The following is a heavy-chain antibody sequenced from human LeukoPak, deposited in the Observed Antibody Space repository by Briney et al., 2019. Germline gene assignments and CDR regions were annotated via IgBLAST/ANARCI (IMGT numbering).Heavy chain of an antibody. CDR2: ISSSGTYI. Sequence: GGSLRLSCAASEFTFSTYAMNWVRQAPGKGLEWVSSISSSGTYIYYRDSVKGRFTISRDNAENSVYLQMNSLRVEDTAIYYCARDRGSYRPIDYWGQGTLVTVSS. CDR3: ARDRGSYRPIDY. D-gene: IGHD1-26*01. CDR1: EFTFSTYA. J-gene: IGHJ4*02. V-gene: IGHV3-21*01.